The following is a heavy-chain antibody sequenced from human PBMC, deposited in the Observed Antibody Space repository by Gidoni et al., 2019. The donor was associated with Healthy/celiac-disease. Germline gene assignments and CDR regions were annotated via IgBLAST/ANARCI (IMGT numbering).Heavy chain of an antibody. CDR2: ISGSGGRT. CDR1: GFTFSSYA. J-gene: IGHJ3*02. V-gene: IGHV3-23*01. CDR3: AKGSRVTGTTRRSGAFDI. Sequence: ELQLLESGGGLVQPGGSLRLSCAASGFTFSSYARRWVRQAPGKGLEWVSAISGSGGRTYYADSVKGRFTSSRDNSKNTLYLQMNSLRAEDTAVYYCAKGSRVTGTTRRSGAFDIWGQGTMVTVSS. D-gene: IGHD1-7*01.